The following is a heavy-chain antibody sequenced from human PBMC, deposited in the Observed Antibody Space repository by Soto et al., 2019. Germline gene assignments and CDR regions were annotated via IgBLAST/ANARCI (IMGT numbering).Heavy chain of an antibody. V-gene: IGHV3-15*01. D-gene: IGHD2-2*01. CDR3: STDVAGYCSSTTCNTPQYWFDP. CDR1: GFTFSNSC. Sequence: GGSLRLSCVASGFTFSNSCMSWVRQAPGKGLEWVGRISSNADSGKTTYAATAKDRFTMTRDDSKNTIYLQMNSMKTEDAAVYDCSTDVAGYCSSTTCNTPQYWFDPWGQGTLVTVSS. J-gene: IGHJ5*02. CDR2: ISSNADSGKT.